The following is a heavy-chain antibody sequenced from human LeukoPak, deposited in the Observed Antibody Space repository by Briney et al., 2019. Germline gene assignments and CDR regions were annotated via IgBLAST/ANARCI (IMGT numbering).Heavy chain of an antibody. CDR3: VSDWDGY. D-gene: IGHD1-26*01. J-gene: IGHJ4*02. CDR1: GFTFTTYT. CDR2: ISFVGTNK. Sequence: GGSLGLSWAALGFTFTTYTMTGVRRAPARGLEWVAVISFVGTNKYYTDSVKGRFTISRDNSNNMLYLQMNSLRAEDSAVYYCVSDWDGYWGQGTLVTVSS. V-gene: IGHV3-30*03.